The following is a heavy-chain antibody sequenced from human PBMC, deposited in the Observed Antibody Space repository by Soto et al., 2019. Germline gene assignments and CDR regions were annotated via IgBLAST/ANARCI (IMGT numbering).Heavy chain of an antibody. V-gene: IGHV3-7*05. CDR3: ARIGYSSSSFDY. CDR1: GFTFSNYW. J-gene: IGHJ4*02. Sequence: GSLRLSCAASGFTFSNYWMSWVRQAPGKGREWVANIRPDRSEKHQVDSLKGRFTISRDNAKNSVYLQMNSLRAEDTAVYYCARIGYSSSSFDYWGQGTLVTVSS. CDR2: IRPDRSEK. D-gene: IGHD6-6*01.